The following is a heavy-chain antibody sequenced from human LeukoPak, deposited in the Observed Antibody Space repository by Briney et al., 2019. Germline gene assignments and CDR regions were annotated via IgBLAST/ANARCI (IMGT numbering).Heavy chain of an antibody. D-gene: IGHD3-22*01. CDR3: ARVRDYYDSSGYVS. V-gene: IGHV3-11*06. Sequence: GGSLRLSCAASGFTFSDYYMSWIRQAPGKGLEWVSYISSSSSSYTNYADSVKGRFTISRDNAKNSLYLQMNSLRAEDTAVYYCARVRDYYDSSGYVSWGQGTLVTVSS. J-gene: IGHJ4*02. CDR2: ISSSSSSYT. CDR1: GFTFSDYY.